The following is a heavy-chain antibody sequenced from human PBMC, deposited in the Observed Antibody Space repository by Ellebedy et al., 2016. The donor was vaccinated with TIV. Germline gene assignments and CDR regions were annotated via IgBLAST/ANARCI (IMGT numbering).Heavy chain of an antibody. CDR1: GGTFSTHG. Sequence: AASVKVSCKASGGTFSTHGITWVRQAPGQGLEWMGGLIPIFGTANYAQKFQGRVTITADESTSTAYMELSSLRSEDTAVYYCARAESGGYAWDYWGQGTLVTVSS. D-gene: IGHD5-12*01. V-gene: IGHV1-69*13. CDR2: LIPIFGTA. CDR3: ARAESGGYAWDY. J-gene: IGHJ4*02.